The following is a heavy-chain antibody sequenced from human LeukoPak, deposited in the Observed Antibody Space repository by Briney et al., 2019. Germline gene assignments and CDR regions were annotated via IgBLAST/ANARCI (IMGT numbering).Heavy chain of an antibody. D-gene: IGHD6-19*01. CDR1: GFTFNRDW. V-gene: IGHV3-7*01. CDR3: ATKEPSTSGWSY. J-gene: IGHJ4*02. CDR2: IKEDGSGK. Sequence: GGSLRLSCAASGFTFNRDWTAWVRQAPGRGLEWVANIKEDGSGKNYVDSVKGRFTISRDNAVNSVHLQMNDLRAEDTGVYYCATKEPSTSGWSYWGQGTLVTVSS.